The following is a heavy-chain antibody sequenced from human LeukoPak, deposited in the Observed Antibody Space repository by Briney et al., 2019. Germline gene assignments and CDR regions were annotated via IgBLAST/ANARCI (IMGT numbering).Heavy chain of an antibody. CDR3: ARLPGCSGADCFRAFDI. CDR2: IHHSGST. V-gene: IGHV4-38-2*02. D-gene: IGHD2-21*02. Sequence: PSETLSLTCSVSGYSITSDDWWAWSRQSPEKGLEWIASIHHSGSTYYNPSFKSRATISVDTSKNQFSLKLTSVTAADTALYYCARLPGCSGADCFRAFDIWGQGTMVTVSS. J-gene: IGHJ3*02. CDR1: GYSITSDDW.